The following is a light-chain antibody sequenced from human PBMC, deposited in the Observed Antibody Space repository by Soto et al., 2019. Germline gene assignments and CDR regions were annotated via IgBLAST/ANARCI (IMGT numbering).Light chain of an antibody. J-gene: IGKJ2*01. Sequence: AIQMTQSPSSLSASVGDRVTITCRASQGISNDLAWYQQKPGKAPKLLIYAASSLQSGVPPRFSGSGSGTDFTLTISRLQPEDFATYFCLQDYNFPYTFGQGTKLEI. CDR2: AAS. CDR1: QGISND. CDR3: LQDYNFPYT. V-gene: IGKV1-6*01.